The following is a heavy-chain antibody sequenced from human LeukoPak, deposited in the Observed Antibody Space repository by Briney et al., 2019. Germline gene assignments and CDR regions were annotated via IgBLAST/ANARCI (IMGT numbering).Heavy chain of an antibody. D-gene: IGHD5-12*01. CDR3: ARTSVLTYIVAALGY. CDR2: INPNSGGT. CDR1: GYTFTGYY. J-gene: IGHJ4*02. V-gene: IGHV1-2*02. Sequence: ASVKVSCKASGYTFTGYYMHWVRPAPGQGLEWMGWINPNSGGTNYAQKFQGRVTMTRDTSISTAYMELSRLRSDDTAVYYCARTSVLTYIVAALGYWGQGALVTVSS.